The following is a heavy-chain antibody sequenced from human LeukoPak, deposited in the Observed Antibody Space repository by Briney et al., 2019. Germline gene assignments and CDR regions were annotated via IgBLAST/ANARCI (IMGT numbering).Heavy chain of an antibody. J-gene: IGHJ4*02. V-gene: IGHV1-46*01. Sequence: GASVKVSCKASGYTFTSYFMHWMRQAPGQGLEWMGIINPSGGSTTYAQKFQGRVTMTRDTSTSTVYMELNSLRSEYTALYYCARGQLSSSSFDYWGQGTLVTVSS. D-gene: IGHD6-13*01. CDR3: ARGQLSSSSFDY. CDR1: GYTFTSYF. CDR2: INPSGGST.